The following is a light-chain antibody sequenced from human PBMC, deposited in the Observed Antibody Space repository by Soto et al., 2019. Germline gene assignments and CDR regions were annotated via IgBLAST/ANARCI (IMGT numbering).Light chain of an antibody. Sequence: EIVLTQSPGTLSLSPGERATLSCRASQSVSSSYLAWYQKKPGQAPRLLIYGASSRATGIPDRFSGSGSVTDFTLTISRLEPEYFAVYYCQQYGSSPRTFGQGTKVESK. CDR3: QQYGSSPRT. CDR1: QSVSSSY. CDR2: GAS. V-gene: IGKV3-20*01. J-gene: IGKJ1*01.